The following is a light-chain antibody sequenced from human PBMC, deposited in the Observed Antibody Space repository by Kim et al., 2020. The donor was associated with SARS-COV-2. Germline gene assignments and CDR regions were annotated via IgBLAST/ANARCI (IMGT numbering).Light chain of an antibody. J-gene: IGLJ3*02. Sequence: GGTVTLPCGLSSGSVSTSYYPSWYQQTPGQAPRTLIYSTNTRSSGVPDRFSGSILGNKAALTITGAHADDESDYYCVLYMGSGISVFGGGTQLTVL. CDR3: VLYMGSGISV. CDR1: SGSVSTSYY. V-gene: IGLV8-61*01. CDR2: STN.